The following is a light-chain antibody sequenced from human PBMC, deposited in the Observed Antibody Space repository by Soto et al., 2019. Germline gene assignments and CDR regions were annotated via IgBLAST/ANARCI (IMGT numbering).Light chain of an antibody. CDR1: QHVANS. CDR3: QQRSHWPQT. J-gene: IGKJ1*01. V-gene: IGKV3-11*01. CDR2: ESS. Sequence: EIVRTQSPATLSLSPAERAPLTCRASQHVANSLDWYQQKPGQAPRPLIDESSNRATGIAARFSGSVSGTDSTLTISSLGPEDFAVYYCQQRSHWPQTFGQGTKVDSK.